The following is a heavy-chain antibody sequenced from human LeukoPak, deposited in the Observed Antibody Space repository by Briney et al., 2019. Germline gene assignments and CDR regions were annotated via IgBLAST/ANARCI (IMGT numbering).Heavy chain of an antibody. D-gene: IGHD6-13*01. V-gene: IGHV1-8*01. J-gene: IGHJ4*02. CDR2: MNPNSGNT. CDR3: AREAEGYYFDY. Sequence: DSVKVSCKASGYTFTSNDISWARQATGQGLEWMGWMNPNSGNTGYAQKFQGRVTMTRNTSISTAYMELSSLRSEDTAVYYCAREAEGYYFDYWGQGTLVTVSS. CDR1: GYTFTSND.